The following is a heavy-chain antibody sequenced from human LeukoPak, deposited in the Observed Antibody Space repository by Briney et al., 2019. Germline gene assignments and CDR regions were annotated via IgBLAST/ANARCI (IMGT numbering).Heavy chain of an antibody. V-gene: IGHV4-39*07. CDR2: VYYTGAS. CDR1: GGSISSSSYY. CDR3: ARGAPPQN. J-gene: IGHJ4*02. Sequence: SETLSLTCTVSGGSISSSSYYWGWIRQPPGKGLEWIGSVYYTGASYYNPSLKSRVTISIDTSKNHFSLNLTSVTAADTAVCYCARGAPPQNWGQGALVTVSS.